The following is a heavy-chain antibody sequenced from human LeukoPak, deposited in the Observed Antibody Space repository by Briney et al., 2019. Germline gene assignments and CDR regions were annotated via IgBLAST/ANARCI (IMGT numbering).Heavy chain of an antibody. V-gene: IGHV1-69*04. J-gene: IGHJ6*02. CDR3: ARDPGTTSYYYYYGMDV. CDR1: GGTFSSYA. D-gene: IGHD1-7*01. Sequence: SVKVSCKASGGTFSSYAISWVRQAPGQGLEWMGRIIPILGIANYAQEFQGRVTITADKSTSTAYMELSSLRSEDTAVYYCARDPGTTSYYYYYGMDVWGQGTTVTVSS. CDR2: IIPILGIA.